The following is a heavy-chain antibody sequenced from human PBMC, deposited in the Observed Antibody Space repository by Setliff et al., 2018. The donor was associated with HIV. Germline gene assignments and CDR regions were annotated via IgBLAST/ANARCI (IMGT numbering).Heavy chain of an antibody. CDR3: ARYKCINFACVGFDI. Sequence: SETLSLTCTVSRDSINGHWWSWIRQPPGKGLEWTGSIHYSGITHYNPSLKSRLTRSVDTSKNQVSLKLTSVTAADTAVYYCARYKCINFACVGFDIWGQGTVVTVSS. CDR1: RDSINGHW. D-gene: IGHD3-9*01. V-gene: IGHV4-59*11. CDR2: IHYSGIT. J-gene: IGHJ3*02.